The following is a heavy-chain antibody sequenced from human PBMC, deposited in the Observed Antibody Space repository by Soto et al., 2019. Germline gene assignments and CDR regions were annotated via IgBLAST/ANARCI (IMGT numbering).Heavy chain of an antibody. J-gene: IGHJ4*02. V-gene: IGHV1-18*03. CDR3: ARDKKYCGGDCYPDY. D-gene: IGHD2-21*02. Sequence: GASVKVSCKASGYTFTSYGISWVRQAPGQGLERMGWISAYNGNTNYAQKHQGRVTMTTDTSTSTANMELRSLRSDDMSVFYCARDKKYCGGDCYPDYWGQGTLVTVSS. CDR1: GYTFTSYG. CDR2: ISAYNGNT.